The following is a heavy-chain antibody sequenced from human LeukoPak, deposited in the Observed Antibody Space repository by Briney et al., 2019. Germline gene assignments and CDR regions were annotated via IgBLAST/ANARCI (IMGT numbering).Heavy chain of an antibody. D-gene: IGHD5-18*01. V-gene: IGHV4-59*08. CDR1: GGSIRSYY. CDR3: TRHSGGYSYDI. Sequence: SETLSLTCTVSGGSIRSYYWSWIRQPPGKGLEWIGYLSYSGSTNYNPSLKSRVTLSLDTSKNQFSLKLCSVTAADTAVYYCTRHSGGYSYDIWGQGTLVTVSS. CDR2: LSYSGST. J-gene: IGHJ1*01.